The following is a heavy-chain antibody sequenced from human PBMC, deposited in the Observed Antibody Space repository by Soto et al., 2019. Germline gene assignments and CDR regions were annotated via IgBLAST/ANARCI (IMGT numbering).Heavy chain of an antibody. CDR2: IDGSGTTK. CDR3: ARGFGRFNY. J-gene: IGHJ4*02. D-gene: IGHD3-10*01. V-gene: IGHV3-48*03. CDR1: GFTFNDFE. Sequence: EVQLLESGGGLVQPGGSLRLSCGVSGFTFNDFEMNWVRQAPGKGLEWLAYIDGSGTTKKYADSVRGRFTISRNNPNNSLFLQMSSLSAADTAIYYCARGFGRFNYWGQGPLVYVSS.